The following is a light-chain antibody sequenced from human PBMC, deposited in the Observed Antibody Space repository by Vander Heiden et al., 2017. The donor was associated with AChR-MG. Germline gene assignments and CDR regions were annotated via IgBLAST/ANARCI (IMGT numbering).Light chain of an antibody. CDR2: GAS. J-gene: IGKJ4*01. CDR3: QQYGRSPLT. V-gene: IGKV3-20*01. Sequence: EIVVTQSPGALSLSPGERATLSCRASQSVSSNYLAWYQHKPGQAPRLLIYGASSRATGIPDRFSGSGSGTDFTLTISRLEPEDFAVYYCQQYGRSPLTFGGGTKVEIK. CDR1: QSVSSNY.